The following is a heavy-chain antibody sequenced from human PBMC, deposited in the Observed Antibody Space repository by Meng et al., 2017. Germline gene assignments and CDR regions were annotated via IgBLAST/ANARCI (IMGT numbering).Heavy chain of an antibody. CDR1: GGSISSSSYY. CDR3: ASELDGYDLGGSQIDY. D-gene: IGHD5-12*01. V-gene: IGHV4-39*07. J-gene: IGHJ4*02. Sequence: SETLSLTCTVPGGSISSSSYYWGWIRQPPGKGLEWIESIYYSGSTYYNPSLKSRVTISVDTSKNQFSLKLSSVTAADTAVYYCASELDGYDLGGSQIDYWGQGTLVTVSS. CDR2: IYYSGST.